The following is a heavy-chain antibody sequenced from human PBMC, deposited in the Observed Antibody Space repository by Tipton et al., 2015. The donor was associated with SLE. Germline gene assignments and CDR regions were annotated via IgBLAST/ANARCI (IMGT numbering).Heavy chain of an antibody. V-gene: IGHV4-4*07. CDR3: ARDKWGEYTASTGYFWSFDP. CDR2: VSPSGGT. D-gene: IGHD3-9*01. CDR1: GGSLNNNF. J-gene: IGHJ5*02. Sequence: TLSLTCTVSGGSLNNNFCSWIRQSAGKGLEWIGRVSPSGGTNYNPSLKSRVTMSVDTSRNQFSLNLSSLTAADTAVYFCARDKWGEYTASTGYFWSFDPWGQGIPVTVSP.